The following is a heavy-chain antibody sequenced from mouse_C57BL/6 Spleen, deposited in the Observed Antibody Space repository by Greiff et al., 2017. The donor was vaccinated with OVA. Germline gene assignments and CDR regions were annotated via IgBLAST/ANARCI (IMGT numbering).Heavy chain of an antibody. CDR2: IYPGSGST. CDR1: GYTFTSYW. CDR3: ARRDYGNYDYYYAMDY. J-gene: IGHJ4*01. D-gene: IGHD2-1*01. V-gene: IGHV1-55*01. Sequence: QVQLQQPGAELVKPGASVKMSCKASGYTFTSYWITWVKQRPGQGLEWIGDIYPGSGSTNYNEKFKSKATLTVDTSSSTAYMQLSSLTSEDSAVYDCARRDYGNYDYYYAMDYWGQGTSVTVSS.